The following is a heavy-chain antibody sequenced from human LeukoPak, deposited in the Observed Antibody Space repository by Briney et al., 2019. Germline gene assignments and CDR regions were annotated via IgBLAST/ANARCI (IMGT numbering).Heavy chain of an antibody. CDR1: GFTVSSSY. J-gene: IGHJ4*02. CDR3: ARTSTVLKPFDY. D-gene: IGHD4-17*01. Sequence: GGSLRLSCAASGFTVSSSYMSWLRQAPGKGLEWVSVFYSGGTTYYADSVKGRFTISRDSSKNTLYLQMNNLRADDTAMYFCARTSTVLKPFDYWGQGTLVTVSS. V-gene: IGHV3-53*01. CDR2: FYSGGTT.